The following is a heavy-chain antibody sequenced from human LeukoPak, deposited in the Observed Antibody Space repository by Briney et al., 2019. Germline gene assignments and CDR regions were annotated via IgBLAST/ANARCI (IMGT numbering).Heavy chain of an antibody. D-gene: IGHD1-26*01. CDR2: ISGSGGST. CDR1: GFTFSSYW. CDR3: AKSIPPRSSGSRDDY. Sequence: GGSLRLSCAASGFTFSSYWMGWVRQAPGQGLEWVSTISGSGGSTYYADSVKGRFTISRDNSKNTLYLQMNSLRAEDTAVYYCAKSIPPRSSGSRDDYWGQGTLVTVSS. J-gene: IGHJ4*02. V-gene: IGHV3-23*01.